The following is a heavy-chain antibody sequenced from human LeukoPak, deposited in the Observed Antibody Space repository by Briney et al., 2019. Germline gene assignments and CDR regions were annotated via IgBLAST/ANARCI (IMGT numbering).Heavy chain of an antibody. CDR2: IYYSGST. CDR3: VSGSYLNWFDP. V-gene: IGHV4-39*01. D-gene: IGHD1-26*01. Sequence: PSETLSLTCTVSGGSISSCSYYWGWIRQPPGKGLEWIGSIYYSGSTYYNPSLKSRVTISVDTSKNQFSLKLSSVTAADTAVYYCVSGSYLNWFDPWGQGTLVTVSS. CDR1: GGSISSCSYY. J-gene: IGHJ5*02.